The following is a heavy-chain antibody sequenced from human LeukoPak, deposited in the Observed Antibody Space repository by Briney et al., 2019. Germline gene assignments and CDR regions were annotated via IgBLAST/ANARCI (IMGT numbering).Heavy chain of an antibody. V-gene: IGHV1-2*02. CDR3: ARSRGGEPLFDY. CDR2: INPNSGGR. Sequence: ASVKVSCKASGYTFSDYYIFWVRQAPGHGREWMGGINPNSGGRNYAQKSQGRVTMTRDTTITTAYMDLSRLRSDDSAVYYCARSRGGEPLFDYWGQGTLVTVSS. D-gene: IGHD3-16*01. CDR1: GYTFSDYY. J-gene: IGHJ4*02.